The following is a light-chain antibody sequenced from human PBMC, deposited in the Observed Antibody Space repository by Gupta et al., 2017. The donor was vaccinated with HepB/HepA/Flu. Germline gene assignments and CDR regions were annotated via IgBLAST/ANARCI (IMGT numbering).Light chain of an antibody. CDR2: GAS. CDR3: QQDGSAPST. Sequence: EIVLTQSPVTLSLSPGERATLSCRASQSVRNNYLAWYQQKSGQAPRLLIHGASTRATGIPDRFSGSGSGTDFTLTISRLEPEDFAMFYCQQDGSAPSTFGQGTKVEIK. J-gene: IGKJ1*01. V-gene: IGKV3-20*01. CDR1: QSVRNNY.